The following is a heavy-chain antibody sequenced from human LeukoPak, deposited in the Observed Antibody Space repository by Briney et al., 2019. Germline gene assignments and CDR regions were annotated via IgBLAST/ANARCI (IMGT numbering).Heavy chain of an antibody. Sequence: SETLSLTCTVSGYSISSGYYWGWIRQPPGKGLEWIGSIYHSGSTYYNPSLKSRVTISVDRSKNQFSLKLSSVTAADTAVYYCAREKATGATSYYFDYWGQGTLVTVSS. CDR1: GYSISSGYY. D-gene: IGHD1-14*01. V-gene: IGHV4-38-2*02. J-gene: IGHJ4*02. CDR2: IYHSGST. CDR3: AREKATGATSYYFDY.